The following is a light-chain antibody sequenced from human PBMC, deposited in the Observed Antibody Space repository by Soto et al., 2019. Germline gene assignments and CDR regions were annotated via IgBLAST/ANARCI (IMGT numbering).Light chain of an antibody. V-gene: IGKV1-39*01. J-gene: IGKJ1*01. CDR1: QSIGYY. CDR3: QQSSSTPRT. CDR2: AAS. Sequence: DIPLTQSPSSLSASIGDRVTITCRASQSIGYYLNWYQQKPGKVPRLLIYAASTLQSGVPSRFIGSGSGTDFTLTITSLQPEDFTTYYCQQSSSTPRTFGQGTRVEIK.